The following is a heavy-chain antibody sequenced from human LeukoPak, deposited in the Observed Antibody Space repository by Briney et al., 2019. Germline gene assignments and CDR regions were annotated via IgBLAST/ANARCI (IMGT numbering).Heavy chain of an antibody. D-gene: IGHD2-8*01. CDR2: ISSGSSYI. Sequence: GGSLRLSCAASGFTFSSYSMNWVRQAPGKGLEWVSSISSGSSYIYYADSVKGRFTISRDNGKNSLYLQMNSLRAEDTAVYYCARYGPKYCSNGVCYAPVDPWGQGTLVTVSS. CDR1: GFTFSSYS. V-gene: IGHV3-21*01. J-gene: IGHJ5*02. CDR3: ARYGPKYCSNGVCYAPVDP.